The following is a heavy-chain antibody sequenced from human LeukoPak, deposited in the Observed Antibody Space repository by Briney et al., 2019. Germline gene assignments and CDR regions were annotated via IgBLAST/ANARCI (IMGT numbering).Heavy chain of an antibody. D-gene: IGHD5-24*01. Sequence: GASVKVSCKASGGTFSSYAISWVRQAPGQGLECMGTIIPIVGIANYAQEFQGRVTITADKFTSTAYMELSSLRSEDTAVYYCARDGEMATIYFDYWGQGTLVTVSS. J-gene: IGHJ4*02. CDR3: ARDGEMATIYFDY. CDR1: GGTFSSYA. V-gene: IGHV1-69*04. CDR2: IIPIVGIA.